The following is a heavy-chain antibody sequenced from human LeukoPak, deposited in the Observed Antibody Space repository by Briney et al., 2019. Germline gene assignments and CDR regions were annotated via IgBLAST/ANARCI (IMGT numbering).Heavy chain of an antibody. CDR1: GFIFSTYA. V-gene: IGHV3-23*01. D-gene: IGHD6-13*01. Sequence: QPGGSLRLSCATSGFIFSTYALSWVRQAPGKGLEWASNISGSGGSTYHADSVKGRFTISRDSSKNTLYLQMNSLRAEDTAIYYCARVIRAAPGKGYFDYWGQGTLVTVSS. J-gene: IGHJ4*02. CDR3: ARVIRAAPGKGYFDY. CDR2: ISGSGGST.